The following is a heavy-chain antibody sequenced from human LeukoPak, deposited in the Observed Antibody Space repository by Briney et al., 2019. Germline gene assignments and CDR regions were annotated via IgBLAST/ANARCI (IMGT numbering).Heavy chain of an antibody. CDR2: IYYSGST. CDR3: ARALPSRYYYDSSGSRGYYYYMDV. CDR1: GGSISSYY. J-gene: IGHJ6*03. Sequence: SETLSLTCTVSGGSISSYYWSWIRQPPGKGLEWIGYIYYSGSTNYNPSLKSRVTISVDTSKNQFSLKLSSVTAADTAVYYCARALPSRYYYDSSGSRGYYYYMDVWGKGTTVTVSS. D-gene: IGHD3-22*01. V-gene: IGHV4-59*12.